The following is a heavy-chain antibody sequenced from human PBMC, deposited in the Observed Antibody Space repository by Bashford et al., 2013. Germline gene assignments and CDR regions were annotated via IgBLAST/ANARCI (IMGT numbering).Heavy chain of an antibody. CDR1: GGSFSGYY. CDR3: ARVGPQWLASRFDY. CDR2: INHSGST. Sequence: SETLSLTCAVYGGSFSGYYWSWIRQPPGKGLEWIGEINHSGSTNYNPSLKSRVTISVDTSKNQFSLKLSSVTAADTAVYYCARVGPQWLASRFDYVGPGTLVTVSS. D-gene: IGHD6-19*01. V-gene: IGHV4-34*01. J-gene: IGHJ4*03.